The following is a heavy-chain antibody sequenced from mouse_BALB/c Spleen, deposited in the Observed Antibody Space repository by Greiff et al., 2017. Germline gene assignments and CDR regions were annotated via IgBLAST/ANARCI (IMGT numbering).Heavy chain of an antibody. V-gene: IGHV1-69*02. J-gene: IGHJ4*01. CDR2: IYPSDSYT. D-gene: IGHD2-10*02. CDR3: TRRGYGSYLDD. Sequence: VQLQQPGAELVRPGASVKLSCKASGYTFTSYWINWVKQRPGQGLEWIGNIYPSDSYTNYNQKFKDKATLTVDNSSSTAYMQLSSATSEDSAVYYSTRRGYGSYLDDWGEGTSVTVAS. CDR1: GYTFTSYW.